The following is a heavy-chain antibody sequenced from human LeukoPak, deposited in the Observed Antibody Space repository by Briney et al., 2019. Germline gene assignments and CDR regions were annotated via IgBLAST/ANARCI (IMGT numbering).Heavy chain of an antibody. V-gene: IGHV3-23*01. CDR1: GFTFSSCA. D-gene: IGHD2-8*02. CDR2: ISDSGDST. CDR3: AKSAGGYVFDY. J-gene: IGHJ4*02. Sequence: PGGSLRLSCAASGFTFSSCAMSWVRQAPGKGLEWVSSISDSGDSTYYADSVKGRFSISRDNSKNTLYLQMNSLRAEDTAVYYCAKSAGGYVFDYWGQGTLVTVSS.